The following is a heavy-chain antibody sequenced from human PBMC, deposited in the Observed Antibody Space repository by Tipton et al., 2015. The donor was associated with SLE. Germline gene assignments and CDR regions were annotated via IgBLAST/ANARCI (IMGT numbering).Heavy chain of an antibody. CDR2: IYPGDSDT. Sequence: QLVQSGAEVKKPGESLKISCKGFGYSFTSYWIGWVRQMPGKGLEWMGIIYPGDSDTRYSPSFQGQVTISADKSISTAYLQWSSLKASDTAMYYCARPRTIYYYGSGNDAFDIWGQGTMVTVSS. D-gene: IGHD3-10*01. CDR3: ARPRTIYYYGSGNDAFDI. CDR1: GYSFTSYW. J-gene: IGHJ3*02. V-gene: IGHV5-51*03.